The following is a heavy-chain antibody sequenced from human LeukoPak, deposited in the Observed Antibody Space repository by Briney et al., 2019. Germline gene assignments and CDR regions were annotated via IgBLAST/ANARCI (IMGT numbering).Heavy chain of an antibody. CDR1: GFTFSSYS. D-gene: IGHD6-13*01. CDR2: ISTISSYI. Sequence: PGGSLRLSCAASGFTFSSYSMNWVRQAPGKGLEWVSSISTISSYIYYADSVRGRFTVSRDNAKNSLYLQMNSLRAEDTAVYYCARGGDSSSRPHYYYYMDVWGKGTTVTVSS. CDR3: ARGGDSSSRPHYYYYMDV. J-gene: IGHJ6*03. V-gene: IGHV3-21*01.